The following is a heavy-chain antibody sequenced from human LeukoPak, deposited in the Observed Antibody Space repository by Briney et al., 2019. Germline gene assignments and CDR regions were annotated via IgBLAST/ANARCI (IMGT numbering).Heavy chain of an antibody. Sequence: GGSLRLSCAASGFTFSSYAMSWVRQAPGKGLEWVSAISGSGGSTYYADSVRGRFTISRDNSKNTLYLQMSSLRAEDTAVYYCAKPAYYDILTGYGTWGQGTLVTVSS. D-gene: IGHD3-9*01. CDR2: ISGSGGST. J-gene: IGHJ4*02. V-gene: IGHV3-23*01. CDR3: AKPAYYDILTGYGT. CDR1: GFTFSSYA.